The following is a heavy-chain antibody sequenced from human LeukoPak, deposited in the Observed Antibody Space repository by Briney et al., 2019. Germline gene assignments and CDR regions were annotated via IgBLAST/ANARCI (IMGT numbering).Heavy chain of an antibody. V-gene: IGHV3-30*18. D-gene: IGHD5-18*01. Sequence: GRSLRLSCAASGFTFSSSGMHWVRQAPGKWLQWVAVISYDGSNKYYTNSVKGRFTISRDNSKNTVYLQMNSLRAEDTAVYYCAKGHPGGTQLPSWAPYYFDYWGQGTLVTVSS. CDR2: ISYDGSNK. CDR3: AKGHPGGTQLPSWAPYYFDY. CDR1: GFTFSSSG. J-gene: IGHJ4*02.